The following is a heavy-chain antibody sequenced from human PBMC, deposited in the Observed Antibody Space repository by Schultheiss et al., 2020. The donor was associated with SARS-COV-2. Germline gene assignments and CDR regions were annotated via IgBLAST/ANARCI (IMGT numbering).Heavy chain of an antibody. Sequence: SETLSLTCTVSGGSISSGGYYWSWIRQPPGKGLEWIGEINHSGSTNYNPSLKSRVTISVDKSKNQFSLKLSSVTAADTAVYYCARAHSTRRVVVVAATVSRLGWFDPWGQGTLVTVSS. D-gene: IGHD2-15*01. CDR1: GGSISSGGYY. CDR2: INHSGST. V-gene: IGHV4-39*07. CDR3: ARAHSTRRVVVVAATVSRLGWFDP. J-gene: IGHJ5*02.